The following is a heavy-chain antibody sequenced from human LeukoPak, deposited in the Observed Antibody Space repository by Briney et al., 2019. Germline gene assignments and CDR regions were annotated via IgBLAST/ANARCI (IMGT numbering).Heavy chain of an antibody. CDR3: LHY. Sequence: PGGSLRLSCVGSGFTFSSYHMNWVRQAPGKGLEWVSYISSSSSTIYYADSVKGRFTISRDNAKNSLYLQTNSLRAEDTAVYYYLHYWGQGTLVTVSS. V-gene: IGHV3-48*01. J-gene: IGHJ4*02. CDR1: GFTFSSYH. CDR2: ISSSSSTI.